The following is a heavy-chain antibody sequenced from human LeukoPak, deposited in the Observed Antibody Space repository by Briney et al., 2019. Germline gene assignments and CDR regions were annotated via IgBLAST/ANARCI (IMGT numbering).Heavy chain of an antibody. CDR3: AKGLDSSGYYDRAFDI. D-gene: IGHD3-22*01. CDR2: ISGSGGST. Sequence: PGGSLRLSCAASGFTFSSYAMSWVRQAPGKGLEWVSAISGSGGSTYYADSVKGRFTISRDNSKNTLYLQMNSLRAEDTAVYYCAKGLDSSGYYDRAFDIWGQGTMVTVSS. J-gene: IGHJ3*02. CDR1: GFTFSSYA. V-gene: IGHV3-23*01.